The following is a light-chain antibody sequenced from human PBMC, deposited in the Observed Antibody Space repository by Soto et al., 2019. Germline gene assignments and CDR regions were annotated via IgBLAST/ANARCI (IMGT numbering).Light chain of an antibody. V-gene: IGKV1-33*01. J-gene: IGKJ4*01. CDR2: DAS. Sequence: DIQMTQSPSSLSASVGDRVTITCQASQDISNYLNWYQQKPGKAPKLLIYDASNLETGVPSRFSGSGSGTDFTFTISSLQPEDIATYYCQQTDSFPLSFGGGTKVELK. CDR1: QDISNY. CDR3: QQTDSFPLS.